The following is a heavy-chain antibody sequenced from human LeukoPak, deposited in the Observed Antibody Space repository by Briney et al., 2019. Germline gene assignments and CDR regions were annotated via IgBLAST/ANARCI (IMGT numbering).Heavy chain of an antibody. Sequence: SETLSLTCTVSGGSISSSSYYWGWIRQPPGKGLEWIGSIYYSGSTYYNPSLKSRVTIFQDTSKNQISLKLSSVTAADTAMYYCARTGANRLYYFDSWGQGTLVTVSS. CDR2: IYYSGST. V-gene: IGHV4-39*01. J-gene: IGHJ4*02. D-gene: IGHD2-8*02. CDR3: ARTGANRLYYFDS. CDR1: GGSISSSSYY.